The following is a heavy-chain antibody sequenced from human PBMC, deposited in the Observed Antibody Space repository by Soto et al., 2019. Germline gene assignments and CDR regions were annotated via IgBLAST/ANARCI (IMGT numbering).Heavy chain of an antibody. CDR2: IYYSGST. CDR3: ARVARGRVVGATPPCFDY. D-gene: IGHD1-26*01. CDR1: GGSISSGIYY. Sequence: SETLSLTCTVSGGSISSGIYYWSWIHQNPGKGLEWIGHIYYSGSTYYNPSLKSRVSISVDASKNQFSLKLTSVTAADTAVYYCARVARGRVVGATPPCFDYWGQGTLVTVSS. V-gene: IGHV4-31*03. J-gene: IGHJ4*02.